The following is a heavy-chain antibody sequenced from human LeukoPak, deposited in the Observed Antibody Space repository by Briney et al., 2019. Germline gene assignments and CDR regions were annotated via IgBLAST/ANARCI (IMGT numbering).Heavy chain of an antibody. V-gene: IGHV3-15*01. J-gene: IGHJ4*02. CDR3: TTCLLAYSFDY. D-gene: IGHD2-15*01. Sequence: GWSLRLSCAGSGFTFNNAWMSWVRQAPGKGLEWVGRIKSKTNGGTTDYAAPVKGRFTISRDDSKNTLYLQMNSLKTEDTAVYYCTTCLLAYSFDYWGQGTLVTVSS. CDR2: IKSKTNGGTT. CDR1: GFTFNNAW.